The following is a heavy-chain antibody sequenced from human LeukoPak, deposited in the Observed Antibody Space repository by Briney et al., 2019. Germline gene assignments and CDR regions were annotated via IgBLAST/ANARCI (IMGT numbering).Heavy chain of an antibody. J-gene: IGHJ3*02. V-gene: IGHV1-69*02. CDR1: GGTFSSYT. CDR3: ASRRCEGCGDGDATDAFDI. D-gene: IGHD3-10*01. Sequence: SVKVSCKASGGTFSSYTISWGRHAPGQGLGWMGRIILILGIANYAQKLQGRGTTTADKSTSTAYTELSSMRSEDTAVYYCASRRCEGCGDGDATDAFDIWGQGTIVTVSS. CDR2: IILILGIA.